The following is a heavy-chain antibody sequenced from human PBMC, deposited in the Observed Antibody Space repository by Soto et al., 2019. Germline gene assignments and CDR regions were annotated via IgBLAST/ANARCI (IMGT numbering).Heavy chain of an antibody. CDR2: IYYSGST. CDR3: ARHGSSSWLVDY. V-gene: IGHV4-59*08. D-gene: IGHD6-13*01. J-gene: IGHJ4*02. Sequence: SETLSLTCTVSGGSISSYYWSWIRQPPGKGLEWIGYIYYSGSTNYNPSLKSRVIISVDTSKNQFSLKLSSVTAADTAVYYCARHGSSSWLVDYWGQGTLVTISS. CDR1: GGSISSYY.